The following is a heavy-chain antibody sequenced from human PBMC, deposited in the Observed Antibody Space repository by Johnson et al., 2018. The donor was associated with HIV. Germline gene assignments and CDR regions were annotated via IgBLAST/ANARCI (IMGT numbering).Heavy chain of an antibody. CDR2: IKCDGSEK. CDR3: AKGDPVEGDVDDAFDI. CDR1: GLTFSNSW. D-gene: IGHD2-21*01. Sequence: VQLVESGGGVVQPGRSLRLSCAASGLTFSNSWMHWVCQAPEKGLEWVADIKCDGSEKYYVDSVKGRLTISRDNAKNTLYLQMNSLRAEDTAVYYCAKGDPVEGDVDDAFDIWGQGTMVTVSS. V-gene: IGHV3-52*01. J-gene: IGHJ3*02.